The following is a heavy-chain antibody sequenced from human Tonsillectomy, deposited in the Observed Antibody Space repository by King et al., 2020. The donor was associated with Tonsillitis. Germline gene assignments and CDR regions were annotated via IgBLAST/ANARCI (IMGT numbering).Heavy chain of an antibody. J-gene: IGHJ4*02. CDR2: ISYSGST. D-gene: IGHD3-16*01. CDR1: GGSVSSGSYY. CDR3: ARDFPMSTFGGAPRVFDY. V-gene: IGHV4-61*01. Sequence: LQLQESGPGLVKPSETLSLRCTVSGGSVSSGSYYWSWIRQPPGKRLEWIGYISYSGSTNYNPSLKSRVTISVDTSKNQFSLKLSSVTAADTAVYYCARDFPMSTFGGAPRVFDYWGQGILVTVSS.